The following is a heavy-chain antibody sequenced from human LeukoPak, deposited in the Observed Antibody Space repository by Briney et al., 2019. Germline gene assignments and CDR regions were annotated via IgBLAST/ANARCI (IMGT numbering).Heavy chain of an antibody. CDR1: GFTFKNYA. J-gene: IGHJ4*02. CDR3: ARDGDPGY. Sequence: PGGSLRLSCAASGFTFKNYAMNWVRQAPGKGLEWVSSISSSSSYIYYADSVKGRFTISRDNAKNSLYLQMNSLRAEDTAVYYCARDGDPGYWGQGTLVTVSS. CDR2: ISSSSSYI. D-gene: IGHD7-27*01. V-gene: IGHV3-21*01.